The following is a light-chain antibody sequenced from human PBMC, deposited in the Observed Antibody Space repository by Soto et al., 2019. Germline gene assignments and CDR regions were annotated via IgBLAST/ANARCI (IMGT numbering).Light chain of an antibody. Sequence: IVRAQSPATLSVSPGERATLSCRTSQSVSNNYLAWYQQKHGQTPRLLIYGASTRATGIPARFSGSGSGTEFTLSISSLQSEDFAVYYCQQYNNWPLTFGQGTRLEIK. J-gene: IGKJ5*01. CDR3: QQYNNWPLT. CDR2: GAS. CDR1: QSVSNN. V-gene: IGKV3-15*01.